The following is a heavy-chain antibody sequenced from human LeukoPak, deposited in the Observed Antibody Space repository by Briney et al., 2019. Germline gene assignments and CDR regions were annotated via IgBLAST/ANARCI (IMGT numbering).Heavy chain of an antibody. CDR3: ARVSGRLDY. CDR2: INHSGST. V-gene: IGHV4-39*07. D-gene: IGHD3-10*01. CDR1: GGSISSGGYY. Sequence: SETLSLTCTVSGGSISSGGYYWSWIRQHPGKGLEWIGEINHSGSTNYNPSLKSRVTISVDTSKNQFSLKLSSVTAADTAVYYCARVSGRLDYWGQGTLVTVSS. J-gene: IGHJ4*02.